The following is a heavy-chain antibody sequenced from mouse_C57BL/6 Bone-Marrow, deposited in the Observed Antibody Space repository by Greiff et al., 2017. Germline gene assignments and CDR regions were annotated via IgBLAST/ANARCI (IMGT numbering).Heavy chain of an antibody. D-gene: IGHD5-5*01. CDR3: ASGLPYAMDY. J-gene: IGHJ4*01. V-gene: IGHV1-42*01. CDR1: GYSFTGYY. Sequence: EVKLQESGPELVKPGASVKISCKASGYSFTGYYMNWVKQSPEKSLEWIGEINPSTGGTTYNQKFKAKATLTVDKSSSTAYMQLKSLTSEDSAVYYCASGLPYAMDYWGQGTSVTVSS. CDR2: INPSTGGT.